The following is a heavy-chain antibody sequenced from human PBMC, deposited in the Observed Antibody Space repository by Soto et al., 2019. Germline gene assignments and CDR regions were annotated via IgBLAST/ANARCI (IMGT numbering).Heavy chain of an antibody. V-gene: IGHV3-53*01. D-gene: IGHD3-10*01. J-gene: IGHJ6*02. CDR1: GFSVSSDY. Sequence: PGGSLRLSCAASGFSVSSDYMSWVRQTPGKGLEWVSLIYSGVDTYYADSVKGRFTISRDISSNTIYLHMTSLRADDTAIYYCTRAGSDTGNFYLPNYYAMDVWGRGTKVTVSS. CDR2: IYSGVDT. CDR3: TRAGSDTGNFYLPNYYAMDV.